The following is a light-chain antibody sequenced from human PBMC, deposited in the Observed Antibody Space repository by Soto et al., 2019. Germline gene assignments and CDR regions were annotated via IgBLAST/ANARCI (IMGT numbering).Light chain of an antibody. V-gene: IGLV4-69*01. CDR2: VNSDGRH. Sequence: QPVLTQSPSASASLGASVKLTCTLNSSHSSYAIAWHQQQPEKGPRFLMKVNSDGRHNKGGVIPDRFSGSSSGAERYLTISSLQSEEEADYYCQTWGTGIRVFGGGTKLTVL. J-gene: IGLJ3*02. CDR3: QTWGTGIRV. CDR1: SSHSSYA.